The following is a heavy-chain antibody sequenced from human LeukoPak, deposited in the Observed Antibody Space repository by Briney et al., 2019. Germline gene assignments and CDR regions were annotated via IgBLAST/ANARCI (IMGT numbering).Heavy chain of an antibody. D-gene: IGHD6-13*01. V-gene: IGHV4-59*01. CDR3: ARVVAVAAGYDAFDI. CDR2: IYYSGST. CDR1: GGSISSYY. J-gene: IGHJ3*02. Sequence: SETLSLTCTVSGGSISSYYWSWIRQPPGKGLEWIGYIYYSGSTNYNPSLKSRVTISVDTSKNQFSLKLSSVTAADTAVYYCARVVAVAAGYDAFDIWGQGTMVTVSS.